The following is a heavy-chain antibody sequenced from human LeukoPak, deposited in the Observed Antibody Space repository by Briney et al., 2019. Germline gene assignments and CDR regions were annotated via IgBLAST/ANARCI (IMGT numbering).Heavy chain of an antibody. CDR1: GYTFTSYD. CDR3: ARARTPFGVAVTASDY. CDR2: MNPNSGNT. D-gene: IGHD3-3*01. J-gene: IGHJ4*02. V-gene: IGHV1-8*03. Sequence: ASVKVSCKASGYTFTSYDINWVRQATGQGLEWMGWMNPNSGNTGYAQKFQGRVTITRNTSISTAYMELSSLRSEDTAVYYCARARTPFGVAVTASDYWGQGTLVTVSS.